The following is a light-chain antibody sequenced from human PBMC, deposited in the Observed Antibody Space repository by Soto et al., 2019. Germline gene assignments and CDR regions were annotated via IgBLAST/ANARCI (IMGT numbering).Light chain of an antibody. Sequence: QSVLTQPPSASGTPGQRVTIYCSGSSSNIGSNYVYWYQQLPGTAPKLLIYSNNQRPSGVPDRFSGSKSGTSASLAISGLRSEDEADYYCAAWDDSLSGPLYVFGTGTKLTVL. CDR3: AAWDDSLSGPLYV. CDR1: SSNIGSNY. CDR2: SNN. J-gene: IGLJ1*01. V-gene: IGLV1-47*02.